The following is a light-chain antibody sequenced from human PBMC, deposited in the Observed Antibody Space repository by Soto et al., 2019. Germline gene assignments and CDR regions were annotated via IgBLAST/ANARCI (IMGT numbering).Light chain of an antibody. J-gene: IGKJ5*01. CDR2: DAS. V-gene: IGKV3-15*01. CDR3: QQYDRWPRTT. CDR1: QTVRTR. Sequence: EILITQSPATLSLSPGERVSLTCRASQTVRTRVAWYQQKPGQSPRLLILDASTRVTGVPDRFSGSGSGTEFTLSIRSLQSEDSGLYYCQQYDRWPRTTFGQGTRLEIK.